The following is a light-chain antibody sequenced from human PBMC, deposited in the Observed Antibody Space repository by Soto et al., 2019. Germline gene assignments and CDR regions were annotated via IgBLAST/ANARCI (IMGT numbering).Light chain of an antibody. CDR1: QSVSSN. CDR2: GAS. Sequence: EIVMTQSQATLSVSPGERATLSCRASQSVSSNLAWYQQKPGQAPRLLIFGASTRATGTPARFSGSGSETEFTLTISSRQSEDFAVYYCQQYSDWPLTFGGGTKVEIK. J-gene: IGKJ4*01. V-gene: IGKV3D-15*01. CDR3: QQYSDWPLT.